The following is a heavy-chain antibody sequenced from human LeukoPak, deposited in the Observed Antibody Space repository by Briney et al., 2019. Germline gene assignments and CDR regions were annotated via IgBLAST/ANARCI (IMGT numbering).Heavy chain of an antibody. D-gene: IGHD3-22*01. V-gene: IGHV1-2*06. Sequence: EASVKVSCKASGYTFTGYYMHWVRQAPGQGLEWMGRINPNSGGTNYAQKFQGRVTMTRDTSISTAYMELSRLRSDDTAVYYCARNSTQRYYYGSSGYYYGVDYWGQGTLVTVSS. J-gene: IGHJ4*02. CDR2: INPNSGGT. CDR3: ARNSTQRYYYGSSGYYYGVDY. CDR1: GYTFTGYY.